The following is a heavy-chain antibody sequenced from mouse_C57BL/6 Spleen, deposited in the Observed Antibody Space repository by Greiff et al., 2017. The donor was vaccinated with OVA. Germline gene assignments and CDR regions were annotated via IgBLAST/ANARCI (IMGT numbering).Heavy chain of an antibody. CDR3: ASEEYDYGFAY. V-gene: IGHV2-6*01. D-gene: IGHD2-4*01. J-gene: IGHJ3*01. CDR2: IWGVGST. CDR1: GFSLTSYG. Sequence: VQGVESGPGLVAPSQSLSITCTVSGFSLTSYGVDWVRQSPGKGLEWLGVIWGVGSTNYNSALKSRLSISKDNSKSQVFLKMNSLQTDDTAMYYCASEEYDYGFAYWGQGTLVTVSA.